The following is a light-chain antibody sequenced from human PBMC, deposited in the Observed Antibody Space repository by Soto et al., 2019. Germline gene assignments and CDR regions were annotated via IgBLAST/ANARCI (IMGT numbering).Light chain of an antibody. J-gene: IGKJ1*01. CDR2: DAS. Sequence: EIVLTQSPGTLSLSPGERATLSCRASQTVGRDYLGWYQQKPGQAPRLLIYDASYRATGISDRFSGSGSGTDFTLTISRLEPEDFAVYFCQQYASPPVTFGQGTRVAIK. CDR1: QTVGRDY. CDR3: QQYASPPVT. V-gene: IGKV3-20*01.